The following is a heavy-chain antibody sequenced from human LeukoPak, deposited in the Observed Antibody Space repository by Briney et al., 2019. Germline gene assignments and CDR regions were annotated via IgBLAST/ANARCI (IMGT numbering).Heavy chain of an antibody. CDR1: GFTFSSYS. D-gene: IGHD1-26*01. Sequence: GGSLRLSCAASGFTFSSYSMNWVRQAPGKGLEWVSYISSSSSTIYYADSVKGRFTISRDNAKNSLYLQMNSQRDEDTAVYYCARTYSGTYYVFDYWGQGTLVTVSS. CDR2: ISSSSSTI. J-gene: IGHJ4*02. CDR3: ARTYSGTYYVFDY. V-gene: IGHV3-48*02.